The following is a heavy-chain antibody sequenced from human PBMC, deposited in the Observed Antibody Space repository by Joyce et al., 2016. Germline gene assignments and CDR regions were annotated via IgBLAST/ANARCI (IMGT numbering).Heavy chain of an antibody. CDR1: GDSFTTGGYA. J-gene: IGHJ4*02. CDR2: IYHSGNT. D-gene: IGHD3-10*01. Sequence: QLLLQESGPGLVKTSQTLSLTCAVSGDSFTTGGYAWNWIRQPPVKGLELIGDIYHSGNTHFTPSLQSRVTISLDRSKSQFSLKLSSVTAADTAVYYCARAPRGPGYFDSWGQGTLVTVSS. V-gene: IGHV4-30-2*01. CDR3: ARAPRGPGYFDS.